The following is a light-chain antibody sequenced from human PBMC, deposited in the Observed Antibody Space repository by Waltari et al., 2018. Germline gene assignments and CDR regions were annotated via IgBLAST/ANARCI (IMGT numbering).Light chain of an antibody. J-gene: IGLJ2*01. CDR3: CSYAGTNTWV. CDR2: EVS. V-gene: IGLV2-23*02. Sequence: QSALTQPASVSASPGQSITISCNGTSSDVGDYNLVSWYQQHPAKAPKLLIFEVSKPPTGVSNRFPASKSGNTASMTISGLQAEDEATYHCCSYAGTNTWVVGGGTKVPVL. CDR1: SSDVGDYNL.